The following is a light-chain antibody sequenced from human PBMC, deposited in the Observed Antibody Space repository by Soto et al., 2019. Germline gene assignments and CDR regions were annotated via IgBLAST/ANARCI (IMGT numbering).Light chain of an antibody. J-gene: IGLJ2*01. V-gene: IGLV2-23*03. CDR1: SSDLGSYNL. CDR3: CSYAGTTTFNVL. Sequence: ALTQPASVSGSPGQSITISCTGTSSDLGSYNLVSWYQQHPGKAPKLIIYEGNKRPSGVSDRFSVSKSGNTASLTISGLRTEDEADYFCCSYAGTTTFNVLFGGGTKLTVL. CDR2: EGN.